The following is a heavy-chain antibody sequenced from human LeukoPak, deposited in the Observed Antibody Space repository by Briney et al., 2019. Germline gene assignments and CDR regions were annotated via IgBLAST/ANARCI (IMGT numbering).Heavy chain of an antibody. Sequence: GGSLRLSCAASGFTFSSYSMNWVRQAPGKGLEWVSSISSSSSYIYYADSVKGRFTISRDNAKNSLYQQMNSLRAEDTAVYYCARDKSPDTAMGANYYYYYGMDVWGQGTTVTVSS. J-gene: IGHJ6*02. CDR2: ISSSSSYI. CDR1: GFTFSSYS. CDR3: ARDKSPDTAMGANYYYYYGMDV. D-gene: IGHD5-18*01. V-gene: IGHV3-21*01.